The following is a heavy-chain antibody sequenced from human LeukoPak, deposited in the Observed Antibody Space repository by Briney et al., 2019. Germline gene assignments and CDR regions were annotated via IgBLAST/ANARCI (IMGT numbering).Heavy chain of an antibody. CDR3: AIHQQLDDH. CDR1: GGSISSSSYY. J-gene: IGHJ5*02. V-gene: IGHV4-39*07. D-gene: IGHD6-13*01. Sequence: SETLSLTCTVSGGSISSSSYYWGWIRQPPGKGLEWIGSIYYSGSTYYNPSLKSRVTISVDTSKNQFSLKLSSVTAADTAVYYCAIHQQLDDHWGQGTLVTVSS. CDR2: IYYSGST.